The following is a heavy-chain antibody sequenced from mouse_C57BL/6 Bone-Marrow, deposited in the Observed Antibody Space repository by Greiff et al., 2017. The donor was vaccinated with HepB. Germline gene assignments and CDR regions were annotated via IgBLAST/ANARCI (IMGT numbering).Heavy chain of an antibody. Sequence: VQLQQSGAELVKPGASVKMSCKASGYTFTTYPIEWMQQTQEKSLEWIGNFHTYNDDTKYTEKFKGQATLTVEKSSSTVYLEISRLTSDDSAVYYCARRSGYYGFAYWGQGTLVTVSA. CDR1: GYTFTTYP. CDR3: ARRSGYYGFAY. V-gene: IGHV1-47*01. CDR2: FHTYNDDT. J-gene: IGHJ3*01. D-gene: IGHD2-3*01.